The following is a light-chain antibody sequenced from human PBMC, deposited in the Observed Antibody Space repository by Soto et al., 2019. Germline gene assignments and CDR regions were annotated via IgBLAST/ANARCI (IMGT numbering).Light chain of an antibody. V-gene: IGKV1-9*01. Sequence: DIQLTQSPSFLSASVGDRVTITCRASQGISSYLAWYQQKPGKAPKLLIYAASTLQSGVPSRFSGRGSGTEFTLTISSLQPEDFATYYCQQLNSYSFTFGGGTKVEIK. J-gene: IGKJ4*01. CDR1: QGISSY. CDR2: AAS. CDR3: QQLNSYSFT.